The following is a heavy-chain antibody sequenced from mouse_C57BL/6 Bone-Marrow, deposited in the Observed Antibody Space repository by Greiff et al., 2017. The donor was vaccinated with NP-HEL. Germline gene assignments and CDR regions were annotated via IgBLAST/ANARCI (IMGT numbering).Heavy chain of an antibody. V-gene: IGHV5-17*01. CDR2: ISSGSSTI. D-gene: IGHD2-4*01. Sequence: VQLKESGGGLVKPGGSLKLSCAASGFTFSDYGMHWVRQAPEKGLEWVAYISSGSSTIYYADTVKGRFTISRDNAKNTLFLQMTSLRSEDTAMYYCAIYDYDWYFDVWGTGTTVTVSS. CDR3: AIYDYDWYFDV. CDR1: GFTFSDYG. J-gene: IGHJ1*03.